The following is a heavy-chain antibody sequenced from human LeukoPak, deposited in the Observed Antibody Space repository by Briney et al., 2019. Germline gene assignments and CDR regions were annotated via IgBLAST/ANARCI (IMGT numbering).Heavy chain of an antibody. Sequence: GGSLRLSCAASGLTFSSYAMSWVRQAPGKGLEWVSAISGSGGSTYYADSVKGRFTISRDNSKNTLYLQMNSLRAEDTAVYYCARQTYSSGWYSDYWGQGTLVTVSS. D-gene: IGHD6-19*01. CDR2: ISGSGGST. CDR3: ARQTYSSGWYSDY. V-gene: IGHV3-23*01. CDR1: GLTFSSYA. J-gene: IGHJ4*02.